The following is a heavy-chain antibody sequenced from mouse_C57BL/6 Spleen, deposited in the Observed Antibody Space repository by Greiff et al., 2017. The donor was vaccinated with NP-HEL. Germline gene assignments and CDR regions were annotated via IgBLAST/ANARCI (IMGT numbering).Heavy chain of an antibody. V-gene: IGHV1-50*01. CDR2: IDPSDSYT. CDR1: GYTFTSYW. D-gene: IGHD6-5*01. Sequence: QVQLQQPGAELVKPGASVKLSCKASGYTFTSYWMQWVNQRPGQGLEWIGEIDPSDSYTNYNQKFKGKATLTVDTSSSTAYMQLSSLTSEDSAVYYCGCTGYAMDYWGQGTSVTVSS. CDR3: GCTGYAMDY. J-gene: IGHJ4*01.